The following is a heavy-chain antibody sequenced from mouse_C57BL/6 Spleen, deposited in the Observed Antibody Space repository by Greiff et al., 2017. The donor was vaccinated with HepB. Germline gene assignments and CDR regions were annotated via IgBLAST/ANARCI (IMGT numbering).Heavy chain of an antibody. V-gene: IGHV5-6*01. CDR2: ISSGGSYT. Sequence: EVQLVESGGDLVKPGGSLKLSCAASGFTFSSYGMSWVRQTPDKRLEWVATISSGGSYTYYPDSVKGRFTISRVNAKNTLYLQMSSLKSEDTAMYYCARLGIYDGYYDYAMDYWGQGTSVTVSS. CDR1: GFTFSSYG. CDR3: ARLGIYDGYYDYAMDY. J-gene: IGHJ4*01. D-gene: IGHD2-3*01.